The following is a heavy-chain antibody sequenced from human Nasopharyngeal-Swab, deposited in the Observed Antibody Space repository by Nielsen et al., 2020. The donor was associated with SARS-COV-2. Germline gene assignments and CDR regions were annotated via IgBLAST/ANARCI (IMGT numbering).Heavy chain of an antibody. V-gene: IGHV3-30-3*01. CDR2: ISYDGSNK. CDR1: GFTFSSYA. J-gene: IGHJ4*02. CDR3: ARDEGCFDY. D-gene: IGHD2-15*01. Sequence: GGSLRLSCAASGFTFSSYAMHWVRQAPGKGLEWVAVISYDGSNKYCADSVKGRFTISRDNSKNTLYLQMNSLRAEDTAVYYCARDEGCFDYWGQGTLVTVSS.